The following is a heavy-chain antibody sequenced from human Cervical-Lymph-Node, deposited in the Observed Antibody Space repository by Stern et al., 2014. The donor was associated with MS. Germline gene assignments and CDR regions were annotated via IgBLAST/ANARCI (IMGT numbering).Heavy chain of an antibody. CDR2: IWYDGNKK. D-gene: IGHD1-7*01. CDR1: GFTFSNYG. V-gene: IGHV3-33*01. Sequence: QLVQSGGGVVQPGRSLRLSCAGSGFTFSNYGMHWVRQAPAKGLEWLAVIWYDGNKKYYADSVKGRFTISRDNSKNTLFLQMSSLTAEDTALYYCARGNWNYEGMGYWGQGTLVTVS. J-gene: IGHJ4*02. CDR3: ARGNWNYEGMGY.